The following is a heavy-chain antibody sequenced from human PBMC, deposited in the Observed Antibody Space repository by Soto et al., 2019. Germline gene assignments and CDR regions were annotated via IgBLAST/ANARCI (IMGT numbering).Heavy chain of an antibody. D-gene: IGHD2-15*01. CDR2: TYKSTTT. J-gene: IGHJ5*01. CDR1: GDSISTVDYF. CDR3: ARGRYCLTGRCFPNWFDS. Sequence: SETLSLTCSVSGDSISTVDYFWAWIRQPPGQALEYIGYTYKSTTTYYNPSFESRVAISLDTSKSQFSLNVTSVTAADTAVYFCARGRYCLTGRCFPNWFDSWGQGTLVTVSS. V-gene: IGHV4-30-4*01.